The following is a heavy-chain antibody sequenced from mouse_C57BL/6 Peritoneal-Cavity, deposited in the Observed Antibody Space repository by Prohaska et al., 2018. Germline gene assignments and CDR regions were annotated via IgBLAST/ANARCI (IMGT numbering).Heavy chain of an antibody. CDR3: AGDRGGYWYFDV. V-gene: IGHV12-3*01. CDR1: GFPITSGYY. J-gene: IGHJ1*03. Sequence: QMQLQESGPGLVKPSQSLFLTCSITGFPITSGYYWICIRQSHGKPLEWMGYITHSEETFYNPSLQSPISITRETSKNQFFLQLNSVTTEDTAMYYCAGDRGGYWYFDVWGTGTTVTVSS. CDR2: ITHSEET.